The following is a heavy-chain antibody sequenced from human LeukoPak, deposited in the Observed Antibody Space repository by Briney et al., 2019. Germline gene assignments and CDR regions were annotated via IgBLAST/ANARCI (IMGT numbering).Heavy chain of an antibody. CDR1: GYTFTGYY. CDR2: INPNSGGT. CDR3: ARDLRYYYDSSGYIG. V-gene: IGHV1-2*02. Sequence: GASVKVSCKASGYTFTGYYMHWVRQAPGQGLEWMGWINPNSGGTNYAQKFQGRVTMTRDTSISTACMELSRLRSDDTAVYYCARDLRYYYDSSGYIGWGQGTLVTVSS. D-gene: IGHD3-22*01. J-gene: IGHJ4*02.